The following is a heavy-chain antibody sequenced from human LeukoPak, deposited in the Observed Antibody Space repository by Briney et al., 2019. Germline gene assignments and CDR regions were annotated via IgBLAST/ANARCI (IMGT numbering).Heavy chain of an antibody. CDR3: ARSGHYYGSGSYLEFDY. CDR2: IYTSGST. V-gene: IGHV4-4*07. D-gene: IGHD3-10*01. J-gene: IGHJ4*02. Sequence: SETLSLTCTVSGGSISSYYWSWIRQPAGKGLEWIGRIYTSGSTNYNPSLKSRVTISVDTSKNQFSLKLSSVTAADTAVYYCARSGHYYGSGSYLEFDYWGQGTLVTVSS. CDR1: GGSISSYY.